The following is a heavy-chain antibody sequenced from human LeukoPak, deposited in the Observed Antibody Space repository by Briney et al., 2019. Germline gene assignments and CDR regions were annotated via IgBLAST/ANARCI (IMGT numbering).Heavy chain of an antibody. CDR1: GGTFSSYA. J-gene: IGHJ4*02. Sequence: SVKVSCKASGGTFSSYAISWVRQAPGQGLEWMRRIIPILGIANYAQKFQGRVTITADKSTSTAYMELSSLRSEDTAVYYCARASSSWYPGLFDYWGQGTLVTVSS. CDR3: ARASSSWYPGLFDY. V-gene: IGHV1-69*04. D-gene: IGHD6-13*01. CDR2: IIPILGIA.